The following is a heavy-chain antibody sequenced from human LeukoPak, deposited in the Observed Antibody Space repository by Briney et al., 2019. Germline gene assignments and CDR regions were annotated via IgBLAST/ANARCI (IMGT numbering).Heavy chain of an antibody. D-gene: IGHD5-18*01. CDR2: VLNDGSNN. V-gene: IGHV3-30*18. CDR3: AKDRWGYSYGTGRGFDY. CDR1: GFTFSVYG. J-gene: IGHJ4*02. Sequence: GGSLRLSCAASGFTFSVYGMHWVRQAPGKGLEWGAVVLNDGSNNYYADSVKGRFTISRDNSKNTLYLQMNSLRTEDTAVYYCAKDRWGYSYGTGRGFDYWGQGTLVTVSS.